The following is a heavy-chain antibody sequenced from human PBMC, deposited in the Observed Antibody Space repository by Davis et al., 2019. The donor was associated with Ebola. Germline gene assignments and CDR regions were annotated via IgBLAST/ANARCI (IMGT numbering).Heavy chain of an antibody. CDR2: IKQDGSEK. V-gene: IGHV3-7*01. CDR1: GFTFSSYW. D-gene: IGHD3-9*01. CDR3: ARERRYDILTGYFDY. J-gene: IGHJ4*02. Sequence: GGSLRLSCAASGFTFSSYWMSWVRQAPGKGLEWVANIKQDGSEKYYVDSVKGRFTISRDNAKNSLYLQMNSLRAEDTAVYYCARERRYDILTGYFDYWGQGTLVTVSS.